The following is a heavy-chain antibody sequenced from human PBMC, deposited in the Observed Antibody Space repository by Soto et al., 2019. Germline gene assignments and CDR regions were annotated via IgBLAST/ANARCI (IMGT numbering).Heavy chain of an antibody. CDR1: VCSIIIGDCY. CDR2: IYYSGST. Sequence: SSTXSLTCTFAVCSIIIGDCYWSWMRQPPGKGLEWIGYIYYSGSTYYNPSLKSRVTISVDTYKNQFYLKLSSVTAADTAVYYCARAEYSSSFKDAWHAQNWLEPWEQGTPVNV. CDR3: ARAEYSSSFKDAWHAQNWLEP. D-gene: IGHD6-13*01. V-gene: IGHV4-30-4*01. J-gene: IGHJ5*02.